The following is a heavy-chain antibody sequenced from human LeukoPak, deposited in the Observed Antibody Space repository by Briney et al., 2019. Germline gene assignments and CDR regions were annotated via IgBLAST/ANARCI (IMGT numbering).Heavy chain of an antibody. D-gene: IGHD4-17*01. Sequence: ASVKVSCKXSGYTFTSYGISWVRQSPGQGLEWMGWISAYNGNTNYSQKLQGRVTMTTDTSTSTAYMELRSLRSDDTAVYYCARYRDPYGEEVWFDPWGQGTLVTVSS. CDR3: ARYRDPYGEEVWFDP. CDR2: ISAYNGNT. CDR1: GYTFTSYG. V-gene: IGHV1-18*01. J-gene: IGHJ5*02.